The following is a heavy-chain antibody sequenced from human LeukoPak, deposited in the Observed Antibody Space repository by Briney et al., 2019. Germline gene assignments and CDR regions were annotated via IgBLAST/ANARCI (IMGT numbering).Heavy chain of an antibody. CDR2: IHTNTGNP. V-gene: IGHV7-4-1*02. J-gene: IGHJ4*02. CDR3: ARIAAGGAGFFDY. D-gene: IGHD6-25*01. Sequence: GASVKVSCKASGYIFTSYAIIWVRQAPGQGLECMGWIHTNTGNPTYAQGFTGRFVFSSDTSVGTAYLQISSLKAEDTAIYYCARIAAGGAGFFDYWGQGTLVTVSS. CDR1: GYIFTSYA.